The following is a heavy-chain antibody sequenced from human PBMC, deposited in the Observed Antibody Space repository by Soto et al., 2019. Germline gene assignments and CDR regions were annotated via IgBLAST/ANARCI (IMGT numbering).Heavy chain of an antibody. D-gene: IGHD3-3*01. CDR2: MGPSGTTT. CDR3: TKGSFLRGEEIY. Sequence: ESGGGLVQPGGSLILSCAASGYTFSNQAMSWFRQAPGKGLEWVSAMGPSGTTTYYADSVEGRFTISRDTSRNTLYLQMNSLRAEDTALYYCTKGSFLRGEEIYWGQGALVTVSS. V-gene: IGHV3-23*01. CDR1: GYTFSNQA. J-gene: IGHJ4*02.